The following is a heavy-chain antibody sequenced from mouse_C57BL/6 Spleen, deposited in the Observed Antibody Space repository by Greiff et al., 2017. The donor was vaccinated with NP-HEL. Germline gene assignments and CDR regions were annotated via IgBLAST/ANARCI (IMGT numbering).Heavy chain of an antibody. D-gene: IGHD1-1*01. CDR2: INYDGSST. J-gene: IGHJ1*03. Sequence: EVKLMESEGGLVQPGSSMKLSCTASGFTFSDYYMAWVRQVPEKGLEWVANINYDGSSTYYLDSLKSRFIISRDNAKNILYLQMSSLKSEDTATYYCARRGDYYGSSYWYFDVWGTRTTVTVSS. CDR1: GFTFSDYY. V-gene: IGHV5-16*01. CDR3: ARRGDYYGSSYWYFDV.